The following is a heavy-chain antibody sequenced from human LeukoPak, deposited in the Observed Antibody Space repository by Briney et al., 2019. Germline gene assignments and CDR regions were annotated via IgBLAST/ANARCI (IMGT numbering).Heavy chain of an antibody. CDR2: INHSGST. V-gene: IGHV4-34*01. J-gene: IGHJ5*02. CDR3: ARGMIRGQWFRNWLDP. D-gene: IGHD3-22*01. Sequence: PSETLSLTCAVYGGSFSGYYWSWIRQPPGKGLEWIGEINHSGSTNYNPSLKSRVTISVDTSKNQFSLKLSSVTAADTAVYYCARGMIRGQWFRNWLDPWGQGTLVTVSS. CDR1: GGSFSGYY.